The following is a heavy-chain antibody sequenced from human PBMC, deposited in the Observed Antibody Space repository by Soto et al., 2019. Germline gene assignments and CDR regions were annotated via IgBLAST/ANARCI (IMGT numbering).Heavy chain of an antibody. Sequence: AASVKVSCKASGYTFTSYCISWVRQAPGQGPEWMGWISAYNGNTNYAQKLQGRVTMTTDTSTSTAYMELRSLRSDDTAVYYCARDSSIEVAGTWFDPWGQGTLVTVSS. D-gene: IGHD6-19*01. V-gene: IGHV1-18*01. CDR3: ARDSSIEVAGTWFDP. J-gene: IGHJ5*02. CDR2: ISAYNGNT. CDR1: GYTFTSYC.